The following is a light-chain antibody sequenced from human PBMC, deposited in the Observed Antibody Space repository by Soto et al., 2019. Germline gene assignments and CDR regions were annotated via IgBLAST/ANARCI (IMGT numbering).Light chain of an antibody. Sequence: AIRMTQSPSSFSASTGDRVTITCRASQDISSYLAWYQQKPGKAPKLLIYAASTLQSGVPSRFSGSGSGTDFTLTISCLQSEDFATYYCQQYYSYPVYTFGQGTKLEIK. CDR1: QDISSY. CDR3: QQYYSYPVYT. V-gene: IGKV1-8*01. CDR2: AAS. J-gene: IGKJ2*01.